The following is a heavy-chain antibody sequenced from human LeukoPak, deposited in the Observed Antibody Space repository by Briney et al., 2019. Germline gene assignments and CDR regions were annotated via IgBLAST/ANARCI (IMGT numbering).Heavy chain of an antibody. J-gene: IGHJ6*03. CDR2: ISGSGGST. Sequence: PWGSLRLSCGAAGFTFSSYAMSWVGQAPGKGLEGVSAISGSGGSTYYADSVKGRFTISRDNSKNTLYLQMNSLRAEDTALYYCAKSSWIGDHYMDVWGKGTTVTVSS. V-gene: IGHV3-23*01. CDR1: GFTFSSYA. CDR3: AKSSWIGDHYMDV. D-gene: IGHD3-10*01.